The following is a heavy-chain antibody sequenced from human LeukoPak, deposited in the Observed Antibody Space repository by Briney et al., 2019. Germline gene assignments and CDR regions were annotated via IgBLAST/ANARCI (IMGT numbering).Heavy chain of an antibody. Sequence: SETLSLTCTVSGYSISSDYYWGWIRQPPGKGLEWIGSIYHSGSTYYNPSLKSRVTISISTSKNQFSLKLSSVTAADTAVYYCARHLRHGSWYYFDYWGQGTLVTVSS. J-gene: IGHJ4*02. CDR1: GYSISSDYY. CDR3: ARHLRHGSWYYFDY. CDR2: IYHSGST. D-gene: IGHD6-13*01. V-gene: IGHV4-38-2*02.